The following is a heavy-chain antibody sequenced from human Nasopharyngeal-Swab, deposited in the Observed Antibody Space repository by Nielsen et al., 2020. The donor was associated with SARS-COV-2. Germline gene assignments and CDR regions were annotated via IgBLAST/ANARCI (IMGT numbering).Heavy chain of an antibody. V-gene: IGHV3-21*01. D-gene: IGHD3-3*01. Sequence: GGSLRLSCAASEFTFSSYSMNWVRQASGKGLEWVSSISSSSSYIYYADSVKGRFTISRDNAKNSLYLQMNSLRAEDTAVYYCARDRIRIFGVEKPFDYWGQGTLVTVSS. CDR1: EFTFSSYS. J-gene: IGHJ4*02. CDR2: ISSSSSYI. CDR3: ARDRIRIFGVEKPFDY.